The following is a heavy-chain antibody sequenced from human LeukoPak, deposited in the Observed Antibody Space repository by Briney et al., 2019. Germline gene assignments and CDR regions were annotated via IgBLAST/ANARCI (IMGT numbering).Heavy chain of an antibody. Sequence: PSETLSLTCAVYGGSFSGYYWSWIRQPPGKGLEWIGEINHSGSTNYNPSLKSRVTISVDKSKNQFSLKLSSVTAADTAVYYCARGLTDTAMVIYYYYGMDVWGQGTTVTVSS. J-gene: IGHJ6*02. CDR3: ARGLTDTAMVIYYYYGMDV. D-gene: IGHD5-18*01. CDR1: GGSFSGYY. CDR2: INHSGST. V-gene: IGHV4-34*01.